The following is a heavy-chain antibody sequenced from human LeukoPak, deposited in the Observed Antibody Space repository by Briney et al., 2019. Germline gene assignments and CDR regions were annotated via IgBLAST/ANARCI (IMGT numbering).Heavy chain of an antibody. D-gene: IGHD6-13*01. J-gene: IGHJ6*03. CDR3: AGGSRYYYYYYYMVV. V-gene: IGHV4-34*01. Sequence: SETLSLTCAVYGGSFSGYYWSWIRQPPGKGLEWIGEINHSGSTNYNPSLKSRVTISVDTSKNQFSLKLSSVTAADTAVYYCAGGSRYYYYYYYMVVWGKGTTVTVSS. CDR2: INHSGST. CDR1: GGSFSGYY.